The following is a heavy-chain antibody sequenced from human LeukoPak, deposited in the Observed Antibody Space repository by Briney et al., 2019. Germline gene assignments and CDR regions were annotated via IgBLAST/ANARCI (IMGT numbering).Heavy chain of an antibody. CDR2: IRYDGSNK. Sequence: GGSLRLSCAASGFTFSSYGMHWVRQAPGKGLEWVAFIRYDGSNKYYADSVKGRFTISRDNSKNTLYLQMNSLRAEDTTIYYCARDPHRTGVASLFDYWGQGTLVTVSS. D-gene: IGHD3-16*02. CDR3: ARDPHRTGVASLFDY. J-gene: IGHJ4*02. V-gene: IGHV3-30*02. CDR1: GFTFSSYG.